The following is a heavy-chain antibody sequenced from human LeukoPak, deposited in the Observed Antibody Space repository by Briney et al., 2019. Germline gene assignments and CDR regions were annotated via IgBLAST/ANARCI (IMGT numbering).Heavy chain of an antibody. CDR3: VKDLEYDFWSGYLDY. CDR1: GFTFSSYA. J-gene: IGHJ4*02. Sequence: GGSLRLSCSASGFTFSSYAMHWVRQAPGKGLEYVSAISSNGGSTYYADSVKGRFTISRDNSKNTLYLQMSSLRAEDTAVYYCVKDLEYDFWSGYLDYWGQGALVTVSS. D-gene: IGHD3-3*01. CDR2: ISSNGGST. V-gene: IGHV3-64D*09.